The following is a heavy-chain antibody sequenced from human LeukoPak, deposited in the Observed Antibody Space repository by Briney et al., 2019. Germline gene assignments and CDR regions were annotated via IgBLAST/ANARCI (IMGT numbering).Heavy chain of an antibody. CDR2: INPNSGGT. D-gene: IGHD2-15*01. Sequence: GASVKVSCKASGYTFTGYYMHWVRQAPGQGLEWMGWINPNSGGTNYAQKFQGRVTMTRDTSISTAYMELSRLRSDDTAVYYCARGGDTVVVVAATQCWFDPWGQGTLVTVSS. CDR3: ARGGDTVVVVAATQCWFDP. CDR1: GYTFTGYY. V-gene: IGHV1-2*02. J-gene: IGHJ5*02.